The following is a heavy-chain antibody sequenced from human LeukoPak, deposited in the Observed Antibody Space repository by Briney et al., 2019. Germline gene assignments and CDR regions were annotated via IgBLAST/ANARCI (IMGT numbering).Heavy chain of an antibody. CDR3: ARDEWPRNAFDI. Sequence: SSETLSLTCTVSGVSISSSSYYWGWIRQPPGKGLEWIGSIYYSGSTYYNPSLKSRVTISVDTSKNQFSLKLSSVTAADTAVYYCARDEWPRNAFDIWGEGTMVTVSS. D-gene: IGHD3-3*01. V-gene: IGHV4-39*07. CDR1: GVSISSSSYY. J-gene: IGHJ3*02. CDR2: IYYSGST.